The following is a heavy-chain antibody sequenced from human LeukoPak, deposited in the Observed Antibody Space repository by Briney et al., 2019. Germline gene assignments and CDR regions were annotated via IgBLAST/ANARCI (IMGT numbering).Heavy chain of an antibody. CDR2: IYSGGST. D-gene: IGHD6-19*01. J-gene: IGHJ4*02. Sequence: GGSLRLSCAASGFTFSSYAMHWVRQAPGKGLEWVSVIYSGGSTDYADSVKGRFTISRDNSKNTLYLQMNSLRAEDTAVYYCASSGHSSGWYVLDYWGQGTLVTVSS. V-gene: IGHV3-66*01. CDR3: ASSGHSSGWYVLDY. CDR1: GFTFSSYA.